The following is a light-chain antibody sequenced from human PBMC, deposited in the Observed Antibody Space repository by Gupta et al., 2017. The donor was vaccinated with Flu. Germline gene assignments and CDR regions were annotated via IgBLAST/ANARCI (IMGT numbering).Light chain of an antibody. Sequence: VNIGKPSCSSCSSINGCVDHDGNIYLDWYQQRPDHAPRLLINVAYNRNYGVTDRFSGSGAGTDFTLKISSGEAEDVGIYYCTQRRHCPWPFGQGTKVEVK. V-gene: IGKV2-30*01. CDR3: TQRRHCPWP. J-gene: IGKJ1*01. CDR1: NGCVDHDGNIY. CDR2: VAY.